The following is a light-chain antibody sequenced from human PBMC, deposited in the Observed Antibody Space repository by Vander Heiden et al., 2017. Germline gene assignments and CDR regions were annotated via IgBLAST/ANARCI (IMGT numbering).Light chain of an antibody. CDR2: QNN. Sequence: SYELAQPPSVSVSPGQTASITCSGDKWGNKFACWYQQKPGQSPVLVIYQNNKRPSGIPERFSGSNSGNTATLTISGTQALDEAEYYCQTWDTRTVVFGGGTKLTVL. CDR3: QTWDTRTVV. V-gene: IGLV3-1*01. CDR1: KWGNKF. J-gene: IGLJ2*01.